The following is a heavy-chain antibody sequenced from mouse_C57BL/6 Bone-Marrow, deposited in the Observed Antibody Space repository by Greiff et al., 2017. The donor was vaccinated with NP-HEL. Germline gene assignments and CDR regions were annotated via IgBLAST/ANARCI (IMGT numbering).Heavy chain of an antibody. CDR2: IHPNSGST. CDR3: KLTTVLHFDY. CDR1: GYTFTSYW. D-gene: IGHD1-1*01. J-gene: IGHJ2*01. V-gene: IGHV1-64*01. Sequence: QVQLQQPGAELVKPGASVKLSCKASGYTFTSYWMHWVKQRPGQGLEWIGMIHPNSGSTNYNEKFKSKATLTVDKSSSTAYMQLSSLTSEDSAVYYCKLTTVLHFDYWGQGTTLTVSS.